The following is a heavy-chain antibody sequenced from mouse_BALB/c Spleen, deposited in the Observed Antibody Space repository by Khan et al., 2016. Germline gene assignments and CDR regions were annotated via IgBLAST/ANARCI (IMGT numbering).Heavy chain of an antibody. Sequence: EVELVESGGDLVKPGGSLKLSCAASGFTFSSYGMSWVRQTPDKRLEWVATISSGGSYTYSPDSVKGRFTISRDNAKNTLYLPMSSLKSEDTARYYCARRDGDFYYWGQGTTLTVSS. D-gene: IGHD2-3*01. V-gene: IGHV5-6*01. CDR3: ARRDGDFYY. CDR2: ISSGGSYT. CDR1: GFTFSSYG. J-gene: IGHJ2*01.